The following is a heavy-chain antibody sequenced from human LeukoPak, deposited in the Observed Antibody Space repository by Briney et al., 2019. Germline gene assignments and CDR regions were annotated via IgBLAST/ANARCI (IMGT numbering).Heavy chain of an antibody. D-gene: IGHD2-15*01. CDR3: SRHTAYSKWNTCDY. V-gene: IGHV5-51*01. CDR2: IHPVGSGT. CDR1: GYGFSVYW. J-gene: IGHJ4*02. Sequence: PGEAPKISCRASGYGFSVYWIAWVRQMPGDGLEWMGIIHPVGSGTKYSPSFQGPVTISADKSVDTVYLQWNSLRAADSAMYYCSRHTAYSKWNTCDYWGQGSLVTVSS.